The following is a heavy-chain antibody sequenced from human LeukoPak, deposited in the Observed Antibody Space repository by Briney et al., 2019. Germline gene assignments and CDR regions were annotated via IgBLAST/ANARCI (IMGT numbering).Heavy chain of an antibody. V-gene: IGHV1-69*02. D-gene: IGHD5-12*01. CDR3: ARSYSGYDLFDY. Sequence: MGRIIPILGIANYAQKFQGRVTITADKSTSTTYMELSSLRSEHTAVYYCARSYSGYDLFDYWGQGTLVTVSS. J-gene: IGHJ4*02. CDR2: IIPILGIA.